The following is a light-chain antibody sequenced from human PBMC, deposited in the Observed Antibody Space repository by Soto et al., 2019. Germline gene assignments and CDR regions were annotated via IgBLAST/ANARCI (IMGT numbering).Light chain of an antibody. V-gene: IGKV3-20*01. CDR1: QSVTSRY. CDR3: QQYDSSPYT. CDR2: GAS. J-gene: IGKJ2*01. Sequence: EIVLTQSPCTLSVSPGGRATLSCRASQSVTSRYLGWYQQKPGQTPRLLIHGASSRAAGIPDRFSGSGSGTDFTLTISRLEPEDFAVYYCQQYDSSPYTFGQGTKLEIK.